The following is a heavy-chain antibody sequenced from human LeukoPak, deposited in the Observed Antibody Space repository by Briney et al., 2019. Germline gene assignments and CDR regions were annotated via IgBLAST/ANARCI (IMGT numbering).Heavy chain of an antibody. D-gene: IGHD3-22*01. CDR2: IYYSGST. J-gene: IGHJ3*02. V-gene: IGHV4-4*07. Sequence: SETLSLTCTVSGGSISSYYWSWIRQPAGKGLEWIGSIYYSGSTYYNPSLKSRVTISVDTSKNQFSLKLSSVTAADTAVYYCARDRYYYDSSGRTDAFDIWGQGTMVTVSS. CDR3: ARDRYYYDSSGRTDAFDI. CDR1: GGSISSYY.